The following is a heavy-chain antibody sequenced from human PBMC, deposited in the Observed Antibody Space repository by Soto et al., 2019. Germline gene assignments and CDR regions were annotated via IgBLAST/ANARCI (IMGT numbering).Heavy chain of an antibody. Sequence: GGSLRLSCAASGFTFSSYWMHWVRQAPGKGLVWVSRINTDGSRTGYADSVQGRFTISRDNAKNTLYLQMDSLRVEDTAVYYCARDPQDGHSNNMDVWGKGTTVTVSS. V-gene: IGHV3-74*01. J-gene: IGHJ6*03. CDR3: ARDPQDGHSNNMDV. D-gene: IGHD5-18*01. CDR1: GFTFSSYW. CDR2: INTDGSRT.